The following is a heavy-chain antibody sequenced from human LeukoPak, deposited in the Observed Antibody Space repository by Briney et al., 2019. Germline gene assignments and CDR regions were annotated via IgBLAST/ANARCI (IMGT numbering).Heavy chain of an antibody. CDR1: GYTFTGYY. CDR2: INPNSGGT. D-gene: IGHD4-23*01. V-gene: IGHV1-2*02. J-gene: IGHJ4*02. Sequence: ASVKVSCKASGYTFTGYYMHWVRQAPGQGLEWMGWINPNSGGTNYAQKFQGRVTMTRDTSISTAYMELSRLRSDDTAVYYCAILIDYGGNLYYFDYWGQGTLVTVSS. CDR3: AILIDYGGNLYYFDY.